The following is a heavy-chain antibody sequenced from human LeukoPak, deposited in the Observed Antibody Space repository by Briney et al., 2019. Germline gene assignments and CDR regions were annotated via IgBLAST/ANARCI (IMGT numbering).Heavy chain of an antibody. V-gene: IGHV1-8*01. J-gene: IGHJ4*02. D-gene: IGHD6-19*01. Sequence: ASVRVSCKASGYTFTSCDINWVRQATGQGLEWMGWMNPNSGNTGYGQSFQGRITMTRDISIGTAYMELSNLTSEDTAIYYCTRGSSGRRDNWGQGTLVTVSA. CDR1: GYTFTSCD. CDR3: TRGSSGRRDN. CDR2: MNPNSGNT.